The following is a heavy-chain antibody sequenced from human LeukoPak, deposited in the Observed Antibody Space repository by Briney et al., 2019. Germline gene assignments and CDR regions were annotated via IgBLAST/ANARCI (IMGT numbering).Heavy chain of an antibody. J-gene: IGHJ4*02. CDR3: ARGVIAAAGFFDF. Sequence: GGSLRLSCAASGFTFSSYTMSWVRQAPGKGLGWVSAISGSGDSTYYADSVKGRFTISRDNSKNTLFLQMNSLRAEDTAVYYCARGVIAAAGFFDFWDQGALVTVSS. CDR2: ISGSGDST. V-gene: IGHV3-23*01. D-gene: IGHD6-13*01. CDR1: GFTFSSYT.